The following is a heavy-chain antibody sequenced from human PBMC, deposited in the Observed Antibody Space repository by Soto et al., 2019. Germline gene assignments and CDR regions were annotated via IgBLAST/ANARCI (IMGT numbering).Heavy chain of an antibody. V-gene: IGHV1-69*13. Sequence: SVKVSCKASGGTFSSYAISWVRQAPGQGLEWMGGIIPIFGTANYAQKFQGRVTIAADESTSTAYMELSSLRSEDTAVYYCARVLPGHYYDSSGYYGYWGQGTLVTVSS. CDR2: IIPIFGTA. J-gene: IGHJ4*02. D-gene: IGHD3-22*01. CDR3: ARVLPGHYYDSSGYYGY. CDR1: GGTFSSYA.